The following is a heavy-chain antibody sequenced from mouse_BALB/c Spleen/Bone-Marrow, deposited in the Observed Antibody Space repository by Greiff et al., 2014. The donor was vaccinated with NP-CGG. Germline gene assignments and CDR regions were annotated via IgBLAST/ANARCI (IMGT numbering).Heavy chain of an antibody. CDR3: ARYYYGFLDY. V-gene: IGHV2-9*02. Sequence: VKLMESGPGLVAPSQSLSITCTVSGFSLTSYGVPWVRQPPGKGLEWLGVIWAGGSTNYNSTLMSRLSISKDNSKSQVFLKMNSLQTDDTAMYYCARYYYGFLDYWGQGTTLTVSS. J-gene: IGHJ2*01. CDR2: IWAGGST. CDR1: GFSLTSYG. D-gene: IGHD1-2*01.